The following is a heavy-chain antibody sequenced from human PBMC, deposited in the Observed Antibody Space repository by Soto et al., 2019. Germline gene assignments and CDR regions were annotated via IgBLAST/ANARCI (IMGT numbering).Heavy chain of an antibody. CDR1: GFTFSSYG. Sequence: QVQLVESGGGVVQPGRSLRLSCAAYGFTFSSYGMHWVRQAPGKGLEWVAVIWYDGSNKYYADSVKGRFTISRDNSKNTLYLQMNSLRAEDTAVYYCARDFYDYIWGSYRMGAFDIWGQGTMVTVSS. D-gene: IGHD3-16*02. J-gene: IGHJ3*02. CDR3: ARDFYDYIWGSYRMGAFDI. V-gene: IGHV3-33*01. CDR2: IWYDGSNK.